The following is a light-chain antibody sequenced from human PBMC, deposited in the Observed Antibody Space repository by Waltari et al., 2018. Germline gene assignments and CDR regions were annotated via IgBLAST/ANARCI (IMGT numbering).Light chain of an antibody. CDR3: QQYDNWPYT. Sequence: EIVMTQSPGTLSVSPGERANLSCRASRSVNSKLVWYQQKPGQAPRLLINAASTRATGIPARFSGSGSGTEFTLTINSLQSEDFAVYYCQQYDNWPYTFGQGTKLEIK. CDR1: RSVNSK. J-gene: IGKJ2*01. V-gene: IGKV3D-15*01. CDR2: AAS.